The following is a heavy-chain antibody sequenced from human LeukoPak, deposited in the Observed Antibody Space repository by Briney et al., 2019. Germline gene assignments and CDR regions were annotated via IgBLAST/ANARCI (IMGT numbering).Heavy chain of an antibody. CDR1: GFTFSSYG. CDR2: IRYDGSNK. J-gene: IGHJ4*02. V-gene: IGHV3-30*02. Sequence: PGGSLRLSCAASGFTFSSYGMHWVRQAPGKGLEWVAFIRYDGSNKYYADSVKGRFTISRDNSKNTLYLQMNSLRAEDTAVYYCAKDLLELLWFDVPPYWGQGTLVTVSS. CDR3: AKDLLELLWFDVPPY. D-gene: IGHD3-10*01.